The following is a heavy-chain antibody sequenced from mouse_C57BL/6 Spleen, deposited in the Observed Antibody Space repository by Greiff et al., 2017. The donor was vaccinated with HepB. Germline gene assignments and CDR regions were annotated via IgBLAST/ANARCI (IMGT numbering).Heavy chain of an antibody. CDR2: IDPNSGGT. V-gene: IGHV1-72*01. Sequence: QVPLQPPWAELVQPGSSVTLSCKASGFTFTSYLMHCVLPSPGRVLAWIGKIDPNSGGTKYNQKFKSKATLTVDKPSSTAYMQLSSLTSEDSAVYYCARALYYYGSSLDYYAMDYWGQGTSVTVSS. CDR1: GFTFTSYL. D-gene: IGHD1-1*01. J-gene: IGHJ4*01. CDR3: ARALYYYGSSLDYYAMDY.